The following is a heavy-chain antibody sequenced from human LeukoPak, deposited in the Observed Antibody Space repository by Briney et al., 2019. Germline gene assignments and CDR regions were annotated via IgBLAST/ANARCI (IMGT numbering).Heavy chain of an antibody. CDR1: GFTFSSYS. V-gene: IGHV3-21*01. CDR3: ATSGSRPFDY. Sequence: PWGSLRLSCAASGFTFSSYSMNWVRQAPGKGLEWVSSISSSSSYIYYADSVKGRFTISRDNAKNSLYLQMNSLRAEDTAVYYCATSGSRPFDYWGQGTLVTVFS. CDR2: ISSSSSYI. J-gene: IGHJ4*02. D-gene: IGHD1-26*01.